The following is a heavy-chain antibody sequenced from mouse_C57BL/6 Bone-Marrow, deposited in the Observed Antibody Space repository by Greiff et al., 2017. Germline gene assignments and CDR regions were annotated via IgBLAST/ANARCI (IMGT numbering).Heavy chain of an antibody. CDR3: ARSYDGYYRS. CDR1: GYAFSSYW. V-gene: IGHV1-80*01. CDR2: IYPGDGDT. J-gene: IGHJ3*01. D-gene: IGHD2-3*01. Sequence: VQLVESGAELVKPGASVKISCKASGYAFSSYWMNWVKQRPGKGLEWIGKIYPGDGDTNYNGKFKGKATLTADKSSSTAYMQLSSLTSEDSAVYFCARSYDGYYRSWGQGTLVTVSA.